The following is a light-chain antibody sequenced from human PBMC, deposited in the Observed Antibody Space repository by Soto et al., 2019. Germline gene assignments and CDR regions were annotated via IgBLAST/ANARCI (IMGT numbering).Light chain of an antibody. CDR1: SSDVGAFNY. J-gene: IGLJ2*01. Sequence: QSALAQPASVSGSPGQSITISCTGTSSDVGAFNYVSWYQQHPGKVPKLMIYDVSNRPSGVSNRFSGSKSGNTASLTITGLQPEDGAEYYCSSYTSTYAGSFGGGTKVTV. CDR2: DVS. V-gene: IGLV2-14*01. CDR3: SSYTSTYAGS.